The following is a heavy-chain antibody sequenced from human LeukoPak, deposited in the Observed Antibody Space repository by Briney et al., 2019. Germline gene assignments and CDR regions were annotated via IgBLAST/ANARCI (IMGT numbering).Heavy chain of an antibody. CDR3: TTSLVCYYDSSGYQCGYFDY. CDR2: IKSKTDGGTT. V-gene: IGHV3-15*01. D-gene: IGHD3-22*01. CDR1: GFTFSNAW. J-gene: IGHJ4*02. Sequence: PGGSLRLSRAASGFTFSNAWMSWVRQAPGKGPEWVGRIKSKTDGGTTGYAAPVKGRFTISRDDSKNTLYLQMNSLKTEDTAVYYCTTSLVCYYDSSGYQCGYFDYWGQGTLVTVSS.